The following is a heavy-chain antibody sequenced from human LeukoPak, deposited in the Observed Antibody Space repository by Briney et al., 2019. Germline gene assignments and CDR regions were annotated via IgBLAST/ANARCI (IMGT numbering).Heavy chain of an antibody. Sequence: ASVKVPCKTSGFTFTSSAVQWVRQARGQRLEWIGWIVVGSGNTNYAQKFQERVTITRDMSTSTAYMELSSLRSEDTAVYYCAADRDPSLTYCSGGSCYSDDAFDIWGQGTMVTVSS. CDR3: AADRDPSLTYCSGGSCYSDDAFDI. D-gene: IGHD2-15*01. CDR2: IVVGSGNT. V-gene: IGHV1-58*01. J-gene: IGHJ3*02. CDR1: GFTFTSSA.